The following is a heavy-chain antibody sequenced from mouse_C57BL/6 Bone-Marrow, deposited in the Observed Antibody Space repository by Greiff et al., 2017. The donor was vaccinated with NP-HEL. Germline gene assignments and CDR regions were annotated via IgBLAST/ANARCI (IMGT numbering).Heavy chain of an antibody. V-gene: IGHV3-6*01. D-gene: IGHD4-1*02. CDR2: ISYDGSN. Sequence: EVQLQESGPGLVKPSQSLSLTCSVTGYSITSGYYWNWIRQFPGNKLEWMGYISYDGSNNYNPSLKNRISITRDTSKNQFFLKLNSVTTEDTATYYCARDPYQPGPWFAYWGQGTLVTVSA. J-gene: IGHJ3*01. CDR3: ARDPYQPGPWFAY. CDR1: GYSITSGYY.